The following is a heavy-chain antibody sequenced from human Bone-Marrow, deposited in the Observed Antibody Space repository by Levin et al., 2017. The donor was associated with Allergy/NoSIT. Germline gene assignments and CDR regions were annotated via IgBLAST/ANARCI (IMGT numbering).Heavy chain of an antibody. V-gene: IGHV3-23*01. D-gene: IGHD2-21*01. CDR3: ANSWSYCGKNCYTYLFDY. CDR2: INWSGENT. Sequence: GGSLRLSCAASTFSFRDYAMSWVRQAPGKGLEWVSSINWSGENTYYADSVRGRFTISRDNSKHTLYLQMHSLRVEDTAVYYCANSWSYCGKNCYTYLFDYWGQGALVTVSS. CDR1: TFSFRDYA. J-gene: IGHJ4*02.